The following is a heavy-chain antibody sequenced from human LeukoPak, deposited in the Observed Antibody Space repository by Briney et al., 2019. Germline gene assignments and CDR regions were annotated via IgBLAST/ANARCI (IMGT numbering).Heavy chain of an antibody. CDR1: GGSFSGYY. CDR2: INHSGST. D-gene: IGHD3-10*01. CDR3: ARGLDQYGSGSYYNDY. Sequence: SETLSLTCAVYGGSFSGYYRSWIRQPPGKGLEWIGEINHSGSTNYNPSLKSRVTISVDTSKNQFSLKLSSVTAADTAVYYCARGLDQYGSGSYYNDYWGQGTLVTVSS. J-gene: IGHJ4*02. V-gene: IGHV4-34*01.